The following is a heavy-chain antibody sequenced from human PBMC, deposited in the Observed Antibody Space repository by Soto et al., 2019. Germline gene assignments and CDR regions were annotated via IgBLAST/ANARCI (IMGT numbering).Heavy chain of an antibody. D-gene: IGHD6-19*01. V-gene: IGHV1-2*04. J-gene: IGHJ6*03. CDR3: ARGSGWYDYYYYYMDV. CDR1: GYTFTGYY. Sequence: VASVKVSYKASGYTFTGYYMHWVRQAPGQGLEWMGWINPNSGGTNYAQKFQGWVTMTRDTSISTAYMELSRLRSDDTAVYYCARGSGWYDYYYYYMDVWGKGTTVTVSS. CDR2: INPNSGGT.